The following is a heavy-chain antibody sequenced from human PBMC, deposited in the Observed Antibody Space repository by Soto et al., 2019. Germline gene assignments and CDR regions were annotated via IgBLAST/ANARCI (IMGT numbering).Heavy chain of an antibody. CDR2: INHSGST. V-gene: IGHV4-34*01. J-gene: IGHJ6*03. CDR1: GGSFSGYY. CDR3: ARELYGDRNYYYYYMDV. D-gene: IGHD4-17*01. Sequence: SETLSLTCAVYGGSFSGYYWSWIRQPPGKGLEWIGEINHSGSTNYNPSLKSRVTISVDTSKNQFSLKLSSVTAADTAVYYCARELYGDRNYYYYYMDVWGKGTTVTVSS.